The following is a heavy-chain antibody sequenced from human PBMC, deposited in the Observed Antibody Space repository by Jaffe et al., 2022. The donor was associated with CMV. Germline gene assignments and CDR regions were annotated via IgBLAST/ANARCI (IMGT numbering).Heavy chain of an antibody. J-gene: IGHJ6*02. V-gene: IGHV1-69*01. CDR3: ARVNRELWGLGYYGMDV. Sequence: QVQLVQSGAEVKKPGSSVKVSCKASGGTFSSYAISWVRQAPGQGLEWMGGIIPIFGTANYAQKFQGRVTITADESTSTAYMELSSLRSEDTAVYYCARVNRELWGLGYYGMDVWGQGTTVTVSS. CDR1: GGTFSSYA. CDR2: IIPIFGTA. D-gene: IGHD3-16*01.